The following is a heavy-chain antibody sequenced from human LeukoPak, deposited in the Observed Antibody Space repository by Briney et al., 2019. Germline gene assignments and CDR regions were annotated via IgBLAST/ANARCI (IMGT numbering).Heavy chain of an antibody. CDR1: GFTFGDYA. V-gene: IGHV3-49*04. Sequence: QPGRSLRLSCTASGFTFGDYAMSWVRQAPGKGLEWVGFIRSKAYGGTIEYAASVKGRFTISRDDSKSIAYLQMNSLKTEDTAVYYCTRKHNFDYWGQGTLVTVSS. CDR2: IRSKAYGGTI. J-gene: IGHJ4*02. CDR3: TRKHNFDY.